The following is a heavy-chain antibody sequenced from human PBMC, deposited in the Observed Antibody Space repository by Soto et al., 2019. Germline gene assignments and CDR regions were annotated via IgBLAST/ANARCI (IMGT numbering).Heavy chain of an antibody. CDR2: IIPIFGTA. CDR1: GGTFSSYA. Sequence: AASVKVSCKASGGTFSSYAISWVRQAPGQGLEWMGGIIPIFGTANYAQKFQGRVTITADESTSTAYMELSSLRSEDTAVYYCARGLLAVAAPPHAFDIWGQGTMVTVSS. V-gene: IGHV1-69*13. J-gene: IGHJ3*02. D-gene: IGHD6-19*01. CDR3: ARGLLAVAAPPHAFDI.